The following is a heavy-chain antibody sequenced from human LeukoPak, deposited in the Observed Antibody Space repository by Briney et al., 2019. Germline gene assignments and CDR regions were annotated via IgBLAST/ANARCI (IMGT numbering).Heavy chain of an antibody. D-gene: IGHD3-10*01. CDR1: GGSISSSSYY. Sequence: PSETLSLTCTVSGGSISSSSYYWVWIRQPPGKGLEWIGSIYYNGGTYYNPSLKSRVTISVDTSKNQFSLKLSSVTAADTAVYYCVNLWFGGLSWKLDYYYGMDVWGQGTTVTVSS. CDR2: IYYNGGT. J-gene: IGHJ6*02. CDR3: VNLWFGGLSWKLDYYYGMDV. V-gene: IGHV4-39*07.